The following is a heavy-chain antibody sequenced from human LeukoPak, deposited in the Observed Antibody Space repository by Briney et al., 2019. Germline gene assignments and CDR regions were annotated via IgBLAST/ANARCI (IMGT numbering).Heavy chain of an antibody. CDR2: LLYDGNTK. V-gene: IGHV3-33*01. J-gene: IGHJ6*03. CDR3: ARDHRPEIQYYYMDV. CDR1: GFSLSNYG. Sequence: GGPLRLSCAASGFSLSNYGMHWVRQAPGKGLEWVAALLYDGNTKHYADSVKGRFTISRDISKNTFYLQMNSLTAEDTAVYYCARDHRPEIQYYYMDVWGKGTTVAVSS. D-gene: IGHD1-14*01.